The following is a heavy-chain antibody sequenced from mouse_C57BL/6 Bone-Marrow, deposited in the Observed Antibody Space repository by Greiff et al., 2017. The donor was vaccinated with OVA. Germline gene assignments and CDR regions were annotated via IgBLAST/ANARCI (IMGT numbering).Heavy chain of an antibody. D-gene: IGHD2-1*01. CDR3: ARRNLRAHWYFDV. Sequence: EVLAVGSWGDLLKPGGSLKISRAASGITFRSFGMSLVRQNPDKRLGWVPTISSGGRYTYYPDSVKGRFTISRDNAKNTLYLQMSSLKSEDTAMYYCARRNLRAHWYFDVWGTGTTVTVSS. CDR1: GITFRSFG. CDR2: ISSGGRYT. J-gene: IGHJ1*03. V-gene: IGHV5-6*01.